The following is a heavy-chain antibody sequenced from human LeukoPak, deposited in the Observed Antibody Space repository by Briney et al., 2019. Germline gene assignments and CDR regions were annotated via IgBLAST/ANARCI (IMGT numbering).Heavy chain of an antibody. J-gene: IGHJ4*02. CDR3: ARDRTGRNTAQDDY. D-gene: IGHD5-18*01. CDR2: ISGSSSYI. CDR1: GFTFRSYS. V-gene: IGHV3-21*06. Sequence: PGGSLRLSCAASGFTFRSYSMNWVRQAPGKGLEWVSSISGSSSYIYYADSVKGRFTISRDNAKNSLYLQMSSLRAEDTAVYYCARDRTGRNTAQDDYWGQGTLVTVSS.